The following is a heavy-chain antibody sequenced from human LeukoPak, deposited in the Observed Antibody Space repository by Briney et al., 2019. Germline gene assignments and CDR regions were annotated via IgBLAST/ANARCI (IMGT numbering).Heavy chain of an antibody. D-gene: IGHD3-10*01. CDR3: ARGRLWFGELFSAFDI. Sequence: SVKVSCKASGYTFTGYYMHWVRQAPGQGLEWMGGIIPIFGTANYAQKFQGRVTITADKSTSTAYMELSSLRSEDTAVYYCARGRLWFGELFSAFDIWGQGTMVTVSS. V-gene: IGHV1-69*06. J-gene: IGHJ3*02. CDR1: GYTFTGYY. CDR2: IIPIFGTA.